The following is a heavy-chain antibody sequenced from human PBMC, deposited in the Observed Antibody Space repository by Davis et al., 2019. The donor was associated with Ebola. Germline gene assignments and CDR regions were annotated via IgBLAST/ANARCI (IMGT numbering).Heavy chain of an antibody. CDR3: ARDGYSNAGAFDI. CDR2: IYYSGST. Sequence: PSETLSLTCTVSGGSISSSSYYWGWIRQPPGKGLEWIGSIYYSGSTYYNPSLKSRVTISVDTSKNQFSLKLSSVTAADTAVYYCARDGYSNAGAFDIWGQGTLVTVSS. V-gene: IGHV4-39*07. CDR1: GGSISSSSYY. D-gene: IGHD4-11*01. J-gene: IGHJ4*02.